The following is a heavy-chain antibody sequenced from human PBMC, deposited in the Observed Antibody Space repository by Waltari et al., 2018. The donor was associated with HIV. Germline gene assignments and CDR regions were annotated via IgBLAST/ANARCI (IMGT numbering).Heavy chain of an antibody. V-gene: IGHV3-9*01. Sequence: EVQLVESGGGLVQPGRSLRLSCAASGFIFDDYAMHWVRQAPGKGREWVSGISWKSLIIGYADSVKGRFTISIDNAKNSLYLQMNSLRAEDTAVYYCAKDVMEHIAVAGLDYWGQGTLVTVSS. D-gene: IGHD6-19*01. CDR1: GFIFDDYA. CDR2: ISWKSLII. CDR3: AKDVMEHIAVAGLDY. J-gene: IGHJ4*02.